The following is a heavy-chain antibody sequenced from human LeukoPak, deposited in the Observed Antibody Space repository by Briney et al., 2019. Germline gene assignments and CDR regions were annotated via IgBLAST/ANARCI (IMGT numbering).Heavy chain of an antibody. CDR3: PRGSDIAAAGNWLDP. CDR2: IIPIFGTT. V-gene: IGHV1-69*05. Sequence: SSDKVSCKASRGTFSSYAISWVRQAPAQELEWMGGIIPIFGTTNYAQKFQGRVTITTDESTSTSYMELSSLRSEDTAVYYCPRGSDIAAAGNWLDPWGQGTLVTVSS. J-gene: IGHJ5*02. D-gene: IGHD6-13*01. CDR1: RGTFSSYA.